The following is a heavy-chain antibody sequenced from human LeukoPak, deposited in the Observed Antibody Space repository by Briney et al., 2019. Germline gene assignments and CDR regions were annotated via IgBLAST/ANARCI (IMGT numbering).Heavy chain of an antibody. CDR2: IYYSGST. J-gene: IGHJ6*02. D-gene: IGHD6-13*01. CDR1: GGSISSYY. Sequence: SETLSLTCTVPGGSISSYYWSWIRQPPGKGLEWIGYIYYSGSTNYNPSLKSRVTISVDTSKNQFSLKLSSVTAADTAVYYCARVGSSWLSYYYGMDVWGQGTTVTVSS. V-gene: IGHV4-59*01. CDR3: ARVGSSWLSYYYGMDV.